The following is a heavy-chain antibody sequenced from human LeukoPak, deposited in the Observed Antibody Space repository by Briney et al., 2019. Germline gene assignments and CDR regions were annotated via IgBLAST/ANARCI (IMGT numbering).Heavy chain of an antibody. CDR2: SYYSGTT. Sequence: SETLSLTCTVSGGSISSSSYYWGWIRQPPGKGLEWIGSSYYSGTTYYNPALKSRITISVDTSKNQFPLKLSSVTAADTAVYYCARLATAGYCSGGSCYAFDIWGQGTMVTVSS. CDR1: GGSISSSSYY. D-gene: IGHD2-15*01. J-gene: IGHJ3*02. CDR3: ARLATAGYCSGGSCYAFDI. V-gene: IGHV4-39*01.